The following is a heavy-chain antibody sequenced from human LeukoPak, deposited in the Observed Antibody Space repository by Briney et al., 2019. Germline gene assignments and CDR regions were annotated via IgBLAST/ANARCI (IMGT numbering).Heavy chain of an antibody. D-gene: IGHD3-3*01. CDR1: GYTFTSYD. V-gene: IGHV1-18*01. J-gene: IGHJ4*02. CDR2: ISAYNGNT. CDR3: ARGLPDDFWSGYYYGSGSPFDY. Sequence: ASVKVSCKASGYTFTSYDISWVRQAPGQGLEWMGWISAYNGNTNYAQKLQGRVTMTTDTSTSTAYMELRSLRSDDTAVYYCARGLPDDFWSGYYYGSGSPFDYWGQGTLVTVSS.